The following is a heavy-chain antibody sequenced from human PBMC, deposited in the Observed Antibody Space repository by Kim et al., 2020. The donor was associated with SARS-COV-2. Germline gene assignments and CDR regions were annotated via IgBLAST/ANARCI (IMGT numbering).Heavy chain of an antibody. CDR1: GFTFSNYG. J-gene: IGHJ4*02. Sequence: GGSLILSCVASGFTFSNYGMTWVRQAPGGGLEWVSGITGSGDITAYADSVKGRFTISRDNSKNTLYLQMSSLRAEDTAIYYCANPRQPDYWGQGTLVTVS. V-gene: IGHV3-23*01. D-gene: IGHD6-13*01. CDR3: ANPRQPDY. CDR2: ITGSGDIT.